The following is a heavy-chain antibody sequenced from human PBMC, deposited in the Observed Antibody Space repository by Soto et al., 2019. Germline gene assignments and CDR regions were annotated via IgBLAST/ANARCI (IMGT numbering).Heavy chain of an antibody. Sequence: ASVKVSCKASGYTFTGYYMHWVRQAPGQGLEWMGWINPNSGGTNYAQKFQGWVTMTRDTSIGTAYMELSRLRSDDTAVYYCARAPYSSSYYYGMDVWGQGTTVTVSS. CDR3: ARAPYSSSYYYGMDV. D-gene: IGHD6-6*01. V-gene: IGHV1-2*04. CDR2: INPNSGGT. J-gene: IGHJ6*02. CDR1: GYTFTGYY.